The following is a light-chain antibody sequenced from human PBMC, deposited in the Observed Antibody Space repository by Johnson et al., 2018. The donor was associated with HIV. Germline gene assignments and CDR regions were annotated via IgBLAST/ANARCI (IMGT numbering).Light chain of an antibody. CDR1: SSNIGNNY. CDR2: DNN. V-gene: IGLV1-51*01. Sequence: QSVLTQPPSVSAAPGQKVTISCSGSSSNIGNNYVSWYQQLPGTAPKLLIYDNNKRPSGIPDRFSGSKSGTSATLGITVLQTGDEADYYCGTWDTSLSSGVFGPGTKVSVL. CDR3: GTWDTSLSSGV. J-gene: IGLJ1*01.